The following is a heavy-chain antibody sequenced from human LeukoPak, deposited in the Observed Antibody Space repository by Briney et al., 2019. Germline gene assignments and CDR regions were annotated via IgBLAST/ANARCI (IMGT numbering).Heavy chain of an antibody. J-gene: IGHJ4*02. V-gene: IGHV4-38-2*02. CDR1: GYSISSGYY. CDR2: INHSGST. CDR3: ARFRRTFDY. D-gene: IGHD2-8*01. Sequence: SETLSLTCTVSGYSISSGYYWGWIRQPPGKGLEWIGEINHSGSTNYNPSLKSRVTISVDTSKNQFSLKLSSVTAADTAVYYCARFRRTFDYWGQGTLVTVSS.